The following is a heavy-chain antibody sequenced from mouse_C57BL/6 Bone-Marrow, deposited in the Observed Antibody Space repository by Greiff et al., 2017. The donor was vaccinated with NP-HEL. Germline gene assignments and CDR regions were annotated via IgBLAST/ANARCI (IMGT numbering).Heavy chain of an antibody. Sequence: QVQLQQPGAELVKPGASVKLSCKASGYTFTSYWMHWVKQRPGQGLEWIGMIHPNSGSTNYNEKFKGKATLTADKASSTAYMQLSSLTSEDSAVDFCARRAGWLRPWCLEVWGTGTTGTVSS. D-gene: IGHD2-2*01. V-gene: IGHV1-64*01. CDR3: ARRAGWLRPWCLEV. CDR1: GYTFTSYW. J-gene: IGHJ1*03. CDR2: IHPNSGST.